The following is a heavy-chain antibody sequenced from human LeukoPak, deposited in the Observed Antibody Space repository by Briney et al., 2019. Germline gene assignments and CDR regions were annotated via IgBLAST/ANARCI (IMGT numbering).Heavy chain of an antibody. CDR3: ARVAGGDV. CDR1: GYSISSGYY. CDR2: MYYGATT. D-gene: IGHD3-10*01. Sequence: PETLSLTCTVSGYSISSGYYWGWIRQPPGKGLEWTGSMYYGATTYYNSSLKSRVTISMDTSKNQFSLKLTSVTAADTAVYYCARVAGGDVWGKGTTVTVSS. J-gene: IGHJ6*04. V-gene: IGHV4-38-2*02.